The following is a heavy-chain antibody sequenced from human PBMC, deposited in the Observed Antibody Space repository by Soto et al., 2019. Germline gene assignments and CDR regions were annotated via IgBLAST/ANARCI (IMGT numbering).Heavy chain of an antibody. Sequence: SETLSLTCAVSSGSISSSNWWSWVRQPPGKGLEWIGEIYHSGSTNYNPSLKSRVTISVDKSKNQFSLKLSSVTAADTAVYYCARAHLITIFGVVMKNWFDPWGQGTLVTVSS. D-gene: IGHD3-3*01. CDR1: SGSISSSNW. V-gene: IGHV4-4*02. CDR3: ARAHLITIFGVVMKNWFDP. CDR2: IYHSGST. J-gene: IGHJ5*02.